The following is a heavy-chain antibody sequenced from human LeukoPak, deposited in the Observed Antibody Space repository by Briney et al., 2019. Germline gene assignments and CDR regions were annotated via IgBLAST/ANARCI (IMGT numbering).Heavy chain of an antibody. J-gene: IGHJ4*02. CDR2: ISSSGTTI. CDR1: GFSVSTYE. D-gene: IGHD3-10*01. V-gene: IGHV3-48*03. CDR3: ARGRPEFFGSGTYLND. Sequence: GSLRLSSAASGFSVSTYEMNWVRQAPGKGLECVSYISSSGTTISYADSVEGRFTISRDNAKNSLYLEMNSLRVEDTAVYYCARGRPEFFGSGTYLNDWGQGTLVTVSS.